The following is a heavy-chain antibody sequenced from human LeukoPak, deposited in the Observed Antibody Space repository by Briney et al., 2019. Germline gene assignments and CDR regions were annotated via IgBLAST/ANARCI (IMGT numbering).Heavy chain of an antibody. D-gene: IGHD3-9*01. CDR3: ARVLHFDWLLYY. J-gene: IGHJ4*02. CDR1: GFTVSSNY. V-gene: IGHV3-21*01. CDR2: ISSSSSYI. Sequence: PGGSLRLSCVASGFTVSSNYMSWVRQAPGKGLEWVSSISSSSSYIYYADSVKGRFTISRDNAKNSLYLQMNSLRAEDTAVYFCARVLHFDWLLYYWGQGTLVTVSS.